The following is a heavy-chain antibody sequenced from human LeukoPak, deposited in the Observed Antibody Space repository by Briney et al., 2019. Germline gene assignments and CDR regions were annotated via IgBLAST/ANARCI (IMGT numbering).Heavy chain of an antibody. D-gene: IGHD3/OR15-3a*01. CDR3: AKRGVVIRVILVGFHKEAYYFES. J-gene: IGHJ4*02. CDR1: GITLSNYG. V-gene: IGHV3-23*01. Sequence: GGSLRLSCAVSGITLSNYGMSWVRQAPGKGLEWVAGIGDSGGSTNYADSVKGRFTISRDNPKNTLYLQMNSLRAEDTAVYFCAKRGVVIRVILVGFHKEAYYFESWGQGALVTVSS. CDR2: IGDSGGST.